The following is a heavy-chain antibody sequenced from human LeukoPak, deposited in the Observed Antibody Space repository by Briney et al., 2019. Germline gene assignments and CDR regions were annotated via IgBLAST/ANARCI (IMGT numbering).Heavy chain of an antibody. CDR1: GFTFSSYW. CDR2: IKQDGSEK. J-gene: IGHJ4*02. D-gene: IGHD3-16*02. Sequence: PGGSLRLSCAAPGFTFSSYWMSWVRQAPGKGLEWVANIKQDGSEKYYVDSVKGRFTISRDNAKNSLYLQMNSLRAEDTAVYYCAREFDDYVWGSYRYPILDYWGQGTLVTVSS. V-gene: IGHV3-7*03. CDR3: AREFDDYVWGSYRYPILDY.